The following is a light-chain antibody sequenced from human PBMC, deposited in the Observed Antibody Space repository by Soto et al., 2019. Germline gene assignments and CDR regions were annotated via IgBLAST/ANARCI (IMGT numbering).Light chain of an antibody. CDR3: ASLTTTSFV. CDR2: EVS. J-gene: IGLJ1*01. V-gene: IGLV2-14*01. Sequence: QSALTQPASVSWSPGQSITISCTVTSSDVGAYNFASWYQHHPDKAPKLMISEVSNRPSGVSDRFSGSKSGNTASLTISGLQAEDEADYYCASLTTTSFVFGTGTKVTVL. CDR1: SSDVGAYNF.